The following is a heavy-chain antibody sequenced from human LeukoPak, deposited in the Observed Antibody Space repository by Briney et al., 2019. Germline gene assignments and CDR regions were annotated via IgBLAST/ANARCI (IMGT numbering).Heavy chain of an antibody. Sequence: SGTLSLTCTVSGGSVSSGRYYWSWIRQPPGKGLEWIGYIYYSGSTNYNPSLKSRVTISVDTSKNQFSLKLSSVTAADTAMYYCARGVAAAGTGLVYWGQGTLVTVSS. J-gene: IGHJ4*02. CDR1: GGSVSSGRYY. D-gene: IGHD6-13*01. CDR3: ARGVAAAGTGLVY. V-gene: IGHV4-61*01. CDR2: IYYSGST.